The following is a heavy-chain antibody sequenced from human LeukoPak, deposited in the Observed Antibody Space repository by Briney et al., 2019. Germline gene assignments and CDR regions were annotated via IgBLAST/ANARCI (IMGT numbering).Heavy chain of an antibody. V-gene: IGHV4-38-2*01. J-gene: IGHJ4*02. CDR2: IHYPEST. Sequence: SETLSLTCAVSGFSISSGYFWGWIRRPPGKGLEWIGTIHYPESTYYNPSLNSRLTISIDTSKNHFSLKLSSATAADTALYYCARGRGRQVGTRWHPDTHHDYWGQGILVTVSS. D-gene: IGHD6-13*01. CDR1: GFSISSGYF. CDR3: ARGRGRQVGTRWHPDTHHDY.